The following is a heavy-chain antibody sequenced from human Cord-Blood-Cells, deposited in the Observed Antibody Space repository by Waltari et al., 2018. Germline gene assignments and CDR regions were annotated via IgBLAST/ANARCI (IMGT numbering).Heavy chain of an antibody. J-gene: IGHJ5*02. V-gene: IGHV4-34*01. CDR1: GGSFSGSY. D-gene: IGHD5-12*01. CDR3: ARGLATEERWFDP. Sequence: QVQLQQWGAGLLKPSETLSLTCAVYGGSFSGSYWSWIRQPPGKGLEWIGEINHSGSTNYNPSLKSRVTISVDTSKNQFSLKLSSVTAADTAVYYCARGLATEERWFDPWGQGTLVTVSS. CDR2: INHSGST.